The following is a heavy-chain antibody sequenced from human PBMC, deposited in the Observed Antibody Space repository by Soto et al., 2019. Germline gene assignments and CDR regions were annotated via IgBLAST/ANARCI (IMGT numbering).Heavy chain of an antibody. D-gene: IGHD5-12*01. CDR2: IIPIFGTA. Sequence: QVQLVQSGAEVKKPGSSVTVSCKASGGTFSSYTISWVRQAPGQGLEWMGGIIPIFGTANYAQKFQGRVTITADESTSTAYMELSRLRSEDPAVYYCARGNHRWLQLWYFDLWGRGTLVTVSS. CDR3: ARGNHRWLQLWYFDL. J-gene: IGHJ2*01. V-gene: IGHV1-69*12. CDR1: GGTFSSYT.